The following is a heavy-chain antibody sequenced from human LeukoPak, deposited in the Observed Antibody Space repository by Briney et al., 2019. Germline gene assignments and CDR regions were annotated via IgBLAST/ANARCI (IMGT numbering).Heavy chain of an antibody. CDR3: TTSAFLGNTPYGLDV. D-gene: IGHD2/OR15-2a*01. CDR2: IKTITDDGTT. CDR1: GFTLSNPW. V-gene: IGHV3-15*01. Sequence: GGSLRLSYVASGFTLSNPWMSWVRQAPGKGLEWVGRIKTITDDGTTDYAAPVTGRFTISRDDSKNMLFLQMNTLKTEDTAVYHCTTSAFLGNTPYGLDVWGQGTTVTVSS. J-gene: IGHJ6*02.